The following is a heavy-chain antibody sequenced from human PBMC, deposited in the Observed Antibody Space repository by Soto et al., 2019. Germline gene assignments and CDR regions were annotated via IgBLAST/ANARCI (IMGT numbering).Heavy chain of an antibody. CDR2: IYHSGST. CDR3: ARNRRGGSTMIVVVPYYYYGMDV. D-gene: IGHD3-22*01. Sequence: SETLSLTCAVSGGSISSSNWWSWVRQPPGKGLEWIGEIYHSGSTNYNPSLKSRVTISVDKSKNQFSLKLSSVTAADTAVYYCARNRRGGSTMIVVVPYYYYGMDVWGQGTTVTVSS. J-gene: IGHJ6*02. CDR1: GGSISSSNW. V-gene: IGHV4-4*02.